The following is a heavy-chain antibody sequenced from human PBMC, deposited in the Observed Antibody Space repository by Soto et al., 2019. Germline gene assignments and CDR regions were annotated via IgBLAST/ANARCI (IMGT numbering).Heavy chain of an antibody. CDR3: ARDGPDYGRTLEYFQH. Sequence: EVQLVESGGGLVQPGGSLRLSCAASGFTVSSNYMSWVRQAPGKGLEWVSVIYSGGSTYYADSVKGRFTISRHNSKNTLYLQMNSLRAEDTAVYYCARDGPDYGRTLEYFQHWGQGTLVTVSS. J-gene: IGHJ1*01. CDR2: IYSGGST. D-gene: IGHD4-17*01. CDR1: GFTVSSNY. V-gene: IGHV3-53*04.